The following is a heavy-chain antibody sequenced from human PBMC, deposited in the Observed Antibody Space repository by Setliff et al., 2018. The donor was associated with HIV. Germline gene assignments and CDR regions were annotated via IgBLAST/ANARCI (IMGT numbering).Heavy chain of an antibody. CDR2: SSAYNGNT. Sequence: ASVKVSCKASGYTFTSYGISWVRQAPGQGLEWMGWSSAYNGNTNYAQKLQGRVTMTTETSTSTAYMGLRSLRSDDTAVYYCARDPEFTRAPDYWGQGTLVTVSS. J-gene: IGHJ4*02. CDR1: GYTFTSYG. D-gene: IGHD2-15*01. CDR3: ARDPEFTRAPDY. V-gene: IGHV1-18*01.